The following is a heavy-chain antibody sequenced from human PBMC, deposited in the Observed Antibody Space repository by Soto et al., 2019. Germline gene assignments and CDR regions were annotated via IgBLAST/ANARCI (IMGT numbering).Heavy chain of an antibody. CDR3: AKGRGGSGSLTPRVDF. CDR1: GFTFNNYA. CDR2: ISGGGDTT. Sequence: EVQLLESGGGLVQPGGSLRLSCAASGFTFNNYAMTWVRQAPGKGLEWVSAISGGGDTTSYADYVKGRLTVSRDGSKNSLYLQMSGLRAEDTALYYCAKGRGGSGSLTPRVDFWGQGTLVTVSS. V-gene: IGHV3-23*01. D-gene: IGHD3-10*01. J-gene: IGHJ4*02.